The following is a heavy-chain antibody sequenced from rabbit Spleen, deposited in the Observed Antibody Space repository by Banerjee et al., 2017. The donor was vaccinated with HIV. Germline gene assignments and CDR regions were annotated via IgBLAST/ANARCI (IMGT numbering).Heavy chain of an antibody. V-gene: IGHV1S45*01. J-gene: IGHJ6*01. Sequence: QEQLVESGGGLVQPEGSLTLTCTASGFSFSSGYDIVWVRQAPGKGLEWIACINAVTGKAVYASWAKGRYTFSKTSSTTVTLQMTSLTAADTATYFCARDSGSSFSSYGMDLWGPGTLVTVS. CDR2: INAVTGKA. CDR3: ARDSGSSFSSYGMDL. CDR1: GFSFSSGYD. D-gene: IGHD8-1*01.